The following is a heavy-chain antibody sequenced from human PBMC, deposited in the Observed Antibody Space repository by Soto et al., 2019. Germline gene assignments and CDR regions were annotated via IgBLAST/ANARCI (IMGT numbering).Heavy chain of an antibody. J-gene: IGHJ6*03. V-gene: IGHV4-34*01. D-gene: IGHD2-15*01. CDR1: GGSFSGYY. CDR3: ARLVVVVVAATNYYYMDV. CDR2: INHSGST. Sequence: SETLSLTCAVYGGSFSGYYWSWIRQPPGKGLEWIGEINHSGSTNYNPSLKSRVTISVDTSKNQFSLKLSSVTAADTAVYYCARLVVVVVAATNYYYMDVWGKGTTVTVSS.